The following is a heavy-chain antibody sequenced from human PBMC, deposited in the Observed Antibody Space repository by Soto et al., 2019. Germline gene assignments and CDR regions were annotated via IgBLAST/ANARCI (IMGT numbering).Heavy chain of an antibody. D-gene: IGHD6-19*01. J-gene: IGHJ4*02. V-gene: IGHV2-5*02. CDR2: IYWDDDK. CDR1: GFSLSSTRMA. CDR3: AHIVVAGLGYYFDY. Sequence: QITLKESGPPLVKPTQTLTLTCTFSGFSLSSTRMAVGWIRQPPGKALEWLALIYWDDDKRYSPFLKSRLTIIKDTSKNQVVLTMSNMEPVDTARYYCAHIVVAGLGYYFDYWGQGTLVTVSS.